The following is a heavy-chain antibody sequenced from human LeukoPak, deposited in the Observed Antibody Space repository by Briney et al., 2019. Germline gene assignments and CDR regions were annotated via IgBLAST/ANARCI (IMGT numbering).Heavy chain of an antibody. CDR2: IYYSKNT. Sequence: ASETLSLTCTVSGGSISSSSAYWGWIRRPPGKGLEWIGSIYYSKNTYYNLSLKSRVTISADTSKNQFSLTLGSVSATDTAVYYCVSPRGFSYGYFDYWGQGTLVTVSS. J-gene: IGHJ4*02. CDR3: VSPRGFSYGYFDY. D-gene: IGHD5-18*01. CDR1: GGSISSSSAY. V-gene: IGHV4-39*01.